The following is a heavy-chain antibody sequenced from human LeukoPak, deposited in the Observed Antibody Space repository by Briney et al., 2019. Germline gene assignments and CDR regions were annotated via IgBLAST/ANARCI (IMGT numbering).Heavy chain of an antibody. J-gene: IGHJ6*03. Sequence: SETLSLTCTVSGGSISSSNYYWGWIRQPPGKGLEWIGTIYYSGTTYYNPSLESRVTISEDTSKNQFSLTLRSVTAADTAVYYCARQISDYYYYYMDVWGKGTTVTVSS. D-gene: IGHD3-10*01. CDR3: ARQISDYYYYYMDV. V-gene: IGHV4-39*01. CDR2: IYYSGTT. CDR1: GGSISSSNYY.